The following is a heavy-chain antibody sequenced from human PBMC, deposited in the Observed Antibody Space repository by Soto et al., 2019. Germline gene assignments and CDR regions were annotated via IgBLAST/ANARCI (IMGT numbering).Heavy chain of an antibody. Sequence: QLLLLESGPGLVRPSETLSLTCTVSGGSISSPSYWWGWIRQPPGEGPEWIGSIYYSATTRTYYTPALKSRVTISVDTYKTQFSLKLISVTAADTAVYYCARHDGTETSTWFDPWGQGTLVTVSS. V-gene: IGHV4-39*01. CDR2: IYYSATTRT. CDR3: ARHDGTETSTWFDP. CDR1: GGSISSPSYW. J-gene: IGHJ5*02.